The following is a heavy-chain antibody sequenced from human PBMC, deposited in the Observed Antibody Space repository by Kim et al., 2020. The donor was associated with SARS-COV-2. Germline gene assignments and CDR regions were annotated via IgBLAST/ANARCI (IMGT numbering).Heavy chain of an antibody. CDR2: IYYSGST. Sequence: SETLSLTCTVSGGSISSYYWSWIRQPPGKGLEWIGYIYYSGSTNYNPSLKSRVTISVDTSKNQFSLKLSSVTAADTAVYYCARERGGRGYSYGHYFDYWGQGTLVTVSS. D-gene: IGHD5-18*01. CDR1: GGSISSYY. CDR3: ARERGGRGYSYGHYFDY. J-gene: IGHJ4*02. V-gene: IGHV4-59*13.